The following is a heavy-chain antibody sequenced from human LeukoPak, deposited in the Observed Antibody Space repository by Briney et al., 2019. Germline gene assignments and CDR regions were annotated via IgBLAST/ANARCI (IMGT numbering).Heavy chain of an antibody. CDR3: ARGFSMIVVAQGPQVDY. D-gene: IGHD3-22*01. J-gene: IGHJ4*02. CDR1: GYTFTSYY. Sequence: ASVKVSCKASGYTFTSYYMHWVRQAPGQGLEWMGIINPSGGSTSYAQKFQGRVTMTRDTSTSTVYMELSSLRSEDTAVYYCARGFSMIVVAQGPQVDYWGQGTLVTASS. CDR2: INPSGGST. V-gene: IGHV1-46*01.